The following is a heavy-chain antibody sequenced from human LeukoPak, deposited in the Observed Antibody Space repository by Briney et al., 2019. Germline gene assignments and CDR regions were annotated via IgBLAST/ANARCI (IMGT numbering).Heavy chain of an antibody. CDR1: GGSFSGYY. CDR2: INHSGST. J-gene: IGHJ6*02. V-gene: IGHV4-34*01. Sequence: PSESLSLTCAVYGGSFSGYYWSWVRQPPGKGREWVGEINHSGSTNYNPSLKSRVTISVDTSKNQFPLKLSSVTAADTAVYYCARTPYSSSWYRHYYYYYGMDVWGQGTTVTVSS. D-gene: IGHD6-13*01. CDR3: ARTPYSSSWYRHYYYYYGMDV.